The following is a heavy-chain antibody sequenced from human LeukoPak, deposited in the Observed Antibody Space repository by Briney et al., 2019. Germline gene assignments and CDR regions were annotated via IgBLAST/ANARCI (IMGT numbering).Heavy chain of an antibody. CDR2: FDPGDGET. Sequence: ASVKVSCKVSVYTLTELSMHWVRPAPGKGLEWVGGFDPGDGETIYAQKFQGRVTMTEDTSTDTAYMELSRLRSEDTAVYYCARALCTTVTTPSSNCWTFDPWGQGTLVTVSS. CDR1: VYTLTELS. CDR3: ARALCTTVTTPSSNCWTFDP. D-gene: IGHD4-17*01. J-gene: IGHJ5*02. V-gene: IGHV1-24*01.